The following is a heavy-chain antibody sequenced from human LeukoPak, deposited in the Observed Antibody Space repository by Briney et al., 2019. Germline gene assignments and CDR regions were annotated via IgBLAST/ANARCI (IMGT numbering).Heavy chain of an antibody. J-gene: IGHJ6*02. CDR3: ARERIYFGSGTDPTDARLFYYYGMDV. V-gene: IGHV3-53*01. CDR2: IYSDGST. Sequence: PGGSRRLSCAASGFTFNNHAMMWVRQAPGKGLEWVSVIYSDGSTYYSDSVRGRFTISRDNSENTLHLQMNSLRAEDTAVYYCARERIYFGSGTDPTDARLFYYYGMDVWGRGTTVTVSS. D-gene: IGHD3-10*01. CDR1: GFTFNNHA.